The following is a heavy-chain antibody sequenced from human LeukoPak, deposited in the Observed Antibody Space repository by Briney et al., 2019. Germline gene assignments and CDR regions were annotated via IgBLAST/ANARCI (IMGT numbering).Heavy chain of an antibody. Sequence: GGSLRLSCAASGFTFSSYAMHWVRQAPGKGLEWVAVISYDGSNKYYADSVKGRFTISRDNSKNTLYLQMTSLRAEDTAVYYCARDPWFMGGRNYYYYYGMDVWGQGTTVTVSS. CDR2: ISYDGSNK. CDR1: GFTFSSYA. J-gene: IGHJ6*02. D-gene: IGHD3-16*01. V-gene: IGHV3-30*04. CDR3: ARDPWFMGGRNYYYYYGMDV.